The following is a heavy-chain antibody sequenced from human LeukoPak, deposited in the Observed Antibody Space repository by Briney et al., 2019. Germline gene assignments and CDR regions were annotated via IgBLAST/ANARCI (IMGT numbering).Heavy chain of an antibody. CDR2: ISTYNGNT. Sequence: ASVKVSCKASGYTFTGYYMHWVRQAPGQGLEWMGWISTYNGNTNYAQKLQGRVTMTTDTSTSTAYMELRSLRSDDTAVYYCARDQLSRGVWFDPWGQGTLVTVSS. J-gene: IGHJ5*02. CDR1: GYTFTGYY. CDR3: ARDQLSRGVWFDP. V-gene: IGHV1-18*04. D-gene: IGHD1-1*01.